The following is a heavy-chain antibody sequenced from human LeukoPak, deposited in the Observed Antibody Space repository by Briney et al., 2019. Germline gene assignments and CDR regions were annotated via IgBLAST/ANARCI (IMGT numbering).Heavy chain of an antibody. CDR3: ATRPNTYYYGSGSSHYFDY. CDR2: IIPIFGTA. CDR1: GGTFSSYA. V-gene: IGHV1-69*13. Sequence: GASMKVSCKASGGTFSSYAISWVRQAPGQGLEWMGGIIPIFGTANYAQKFQGRVTITADESTSTAYMELSSLRSEDTAVYYCATRPNTYYYGSGSSHYFDYWGQGTLVTVSS. J-gene: IGHJ4*02. D-gene: IGHD3-10*01.